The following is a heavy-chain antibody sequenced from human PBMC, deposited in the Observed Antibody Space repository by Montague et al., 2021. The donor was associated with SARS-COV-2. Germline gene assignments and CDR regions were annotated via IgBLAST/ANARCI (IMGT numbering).Heavy chain of an antibody. CDR3: ARHVTFGGVVVALDY. D-gene: IGHD3-16*02. CDR2: IFYSGTT. J-gene: IGHJ4*01. CDR1: GASISSSENS. V-gene: IGHV4-39*01. Sequence: SETLSLTCTVSGASISSSENSWGWIRQSPGKGLEWFGSIFYSGTTYFNPSLRSRIAISVDTSKNQFSLKVTSVTAADTAVYYCARHVTFGGVVVALDYWGHGHLVSVSS.